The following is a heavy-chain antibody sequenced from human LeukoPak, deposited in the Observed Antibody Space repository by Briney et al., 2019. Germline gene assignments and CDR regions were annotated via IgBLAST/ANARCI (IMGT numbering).Heavy chain of an antibody. CDR1: GHSITSGDYY. V-gene: IGHV4-30-4*08. CDR2: IYSSGGT. J-gene: IGHJ4*02. CDR3: AREESGSYFDS. D-gene: IGHD1-26*01. Sequence: SQTLSVTCTVSGHSITSGDYYWTWIHQPPGKGLEWIGYIYSSGGTDYNPSLRSRITISIDTSQNLFSLKLSSVTAADTAVYYCAREESGSYFDSWGQGTLVTVSS.